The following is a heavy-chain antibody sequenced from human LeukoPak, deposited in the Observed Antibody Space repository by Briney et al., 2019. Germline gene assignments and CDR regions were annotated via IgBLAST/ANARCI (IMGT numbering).Heavy chain of an antibody. CDR1: GFTFSTYS. Sequence: PGGSLRFSCAASGFTFSTYSMSWVRQAPGKGLEWVSSISSSSSSIYYADSVKGRFAISRDNAKNSLYPQMDSLRAEDTAVYYCARVEDVATVNSDAFDIWGQGTMVTVSS. CDR3: ARVEDVATVNSDAFDI. CDR2: ISSSSSSI. D-gene: IGHD5-12*01. J-gene: IGHJ3*02. V-gene: IGHV3-21*01.